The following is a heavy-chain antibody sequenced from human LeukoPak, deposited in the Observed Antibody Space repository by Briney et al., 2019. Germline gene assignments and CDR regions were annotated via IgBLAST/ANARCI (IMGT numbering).Heavy chain of an antibody. CDR2: ISSSSSYI. CDR3: ARGHIVVVVAAPDY. Sequence: GGSLRLSCAASGFTFSSYSTNWVRQAPGKGLVWVSSISSSSSYIYYADSVKGRFTISRDNAKNSLYLQMNSLRAEDTAVYYCARGHIVVVVAAPDYWGQGTLVTVSS. D-gene: IGHD2-15*01. V-gene: IGHV3-21*01. CDR1: GFTFSSYS. J-gene: IGHJ4*02.